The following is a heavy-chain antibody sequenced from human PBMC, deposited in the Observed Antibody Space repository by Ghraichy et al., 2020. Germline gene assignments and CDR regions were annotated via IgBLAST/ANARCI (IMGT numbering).Heavy chain of an antibody. CDR3: ARAGN. V-gene: IGHV3-7*01. D-gene: IGHD1-26*01. Sequence: GESLNISCVASGFPFSSFWMSWVRQAPGKGPECVANIKEDGSDKFHADSVKGRFTISRDNAQKILYLQMNSLRVEDTAVYYCARAGNWGQGTLVTVSS. CDR1: GFPFSSFW. J-gene: IGHJ4*02. CDR2: IKEDGSDK.